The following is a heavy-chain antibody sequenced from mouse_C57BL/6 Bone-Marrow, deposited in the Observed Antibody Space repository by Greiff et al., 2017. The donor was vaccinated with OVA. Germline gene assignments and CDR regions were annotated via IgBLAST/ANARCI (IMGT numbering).Heavy chain of an antibody. V-gene: IGHV1-85*01. CDR1: GYTFTSYD. CDR2: IYPRDGST. J-gene: IGHJ4*01. Sequence: QVQLQQSGPELVKPGASVKLSCKASGYTFTSYDLNWVKQRPGQGLEWIGWIYPRDGSTQSNEKFKGKATLTVDTSSSTAYMELHSLTSEDSAVYFCARGWLDGYYESNYYAMDYWGQGTSVTVSS. D-gene: IGHD2-3*01. CDR3: ARGWLDGYYESNYYAMDY.